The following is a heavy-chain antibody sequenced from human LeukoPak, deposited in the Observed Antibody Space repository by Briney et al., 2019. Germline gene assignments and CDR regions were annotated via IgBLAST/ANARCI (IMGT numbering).Heavy chain of an antibody. CDR1: GYSFTSYW. D-gene: IGHD5-18*01. CDR2: IYPGDSDT. J-gene: IGHJ6*02. Sequence: GESLKISCNGSGYSFTSYWIGWVRQMPGKGLEWMGIIYPGDSDTRYSPSFQGQVTISADKSISTAYLQWSSLKASDTAMYYCARHEAAAMVTFYYYGMDVWGQGTTVTVSS. V-gene: IGHV5-51*01. CDR3: ARHEAAAMVTFYYYGMDV.